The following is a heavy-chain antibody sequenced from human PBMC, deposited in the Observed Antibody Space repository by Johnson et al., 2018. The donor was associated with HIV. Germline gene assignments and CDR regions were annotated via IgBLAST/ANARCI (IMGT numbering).Heavy chain of an antibody. D-gene: IGHD4-17*01. J-gene: IGHJ3*02. CDR2: IRYDGSNK. V-gene: IGHV3-30*02. Sequence: QVQLVESGGGVVQPGGSLRLSCAASGFTFSSYWMSWVRQAPGKGLEWVAFIRYDGSNKYYADSVKGRFTISRDNAKKSLYLQMNSLRAEDTALYYCARDSTPWGGDYVGYAFDIWGRGTIVTVSS. CDR3: ARDSTPWGGDYVGYAFDI. CDR1: GFTFSSYW.